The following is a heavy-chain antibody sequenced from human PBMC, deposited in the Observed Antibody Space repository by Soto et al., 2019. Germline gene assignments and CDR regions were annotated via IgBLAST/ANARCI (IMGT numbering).Heavy chain of an antibody. Sequence: PGESLKISCRGSGYDFNTNWFGWVRQLPGRGLEWVGIMYPGDSDTRYNPSLQGHVTRSVDVTVSTAFLQWRSLETSDTGMYFCARLPRGCNKTSCYYADHWGQGTQVT. D-gene: IGHD3-3*01. V-gene: IGHV5-51*01. CDR2: MYPGDSDT. CDR3: ARLPRGCNKTSCYYADH. CDR1: GYDFNTNW. J-gene: IGHJ4*02.